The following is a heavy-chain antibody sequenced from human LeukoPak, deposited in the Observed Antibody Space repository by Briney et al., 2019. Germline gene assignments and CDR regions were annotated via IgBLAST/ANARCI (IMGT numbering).Heavy chain of an antibody. D-gene: IGHD6-13*01. V-gene: IGHV4-61*02. Sequence: PSQTLSLTCTVSVGSISSGNYYWSWIRQPAGKGLEWIGRIYTTGSTNYNPSLKSRVTISVDTSKNQFSLKLSSVTAADTAVYYCAREGNSWHNRHSFDYWGQGTLVTVSS. CDR3: AREGNSWHNRHSFDY. CDR1: VGSISSGNYY. CDR2: IYTTGST. J-gene: IGHJ4*02.